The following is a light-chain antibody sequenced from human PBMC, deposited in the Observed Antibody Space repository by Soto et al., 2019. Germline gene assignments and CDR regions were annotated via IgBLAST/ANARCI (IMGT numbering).Light chain of an antibody. CDR2: DVS. J-gene: IGLJ2*01. V-gene: IGLV2-14*01. CDR3: SSYTSSSTLV. Sequence: QSALTQPASVSGSPGQSITLSCTGTSSDVGGYNYVSWYQQHPGKAPKFMIYDVSNRPSGVSNRFSGSKSGNTAPLTISGLQADDEADYYCSSYTSSSTLVFGGGTKLTVL. CDR1: SSDVGGYNY.